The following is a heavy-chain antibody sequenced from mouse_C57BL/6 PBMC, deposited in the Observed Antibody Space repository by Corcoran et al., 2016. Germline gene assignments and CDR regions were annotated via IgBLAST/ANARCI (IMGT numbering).Heavy chain of an antibody. CDR2: IYPGDGDT. D-gene: IGHD2-4*01. Sequence: QVQLQQSGAELVKPGASVKISCKASGYAFSSYWMNWVKQRPGKGLEWIGQIYPGDGDTNYNGKFKGKATLTADKSSSTAYMQLSSLTSEDSAVYFCAREHDYEGVDYWGQGTSVTVSS. V-gene: IGHV1-80*01. CDR1: GYAFSSYW. J-gene: IGHJ4*01. CDR3: AREHDYEGVDY.